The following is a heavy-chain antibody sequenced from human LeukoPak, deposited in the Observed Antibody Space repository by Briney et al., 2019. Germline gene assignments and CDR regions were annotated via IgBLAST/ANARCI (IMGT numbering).Heavy chain of an antibody. D-gene: IGHD3-10*01. CDR2: IWYDGSNK. CDR1: GFTFSSYG. Sequence: PGRSLRLSCAASGFTFSSYGMHWVRQAPGKGLEWVAVIWYDGSNKYYADSVKGRFTISRDNSKNTLYLQMNSLRAEDTAVYYCAKNYGSGPSRYGDVWGQGTTVTVSS. J-gene: IGHJ6*02. CDR3: AKNYGSGPSRYGDV. V-gene: IGHV3-33*06.